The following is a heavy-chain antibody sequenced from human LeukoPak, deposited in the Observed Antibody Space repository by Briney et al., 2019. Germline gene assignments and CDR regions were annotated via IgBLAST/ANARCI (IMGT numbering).Heavy chain of an antibody. J-gene: IGHJ4*02. D-gene: IGHD2-15*01. CDR2: IRYDGSNK. Sequence: GGSLRLSCAASGFTFSSYGMHWVRQAPGKGLEWVAFIRYDGSNKYYADSVKGRFTISRDNPKNTLYLQMNSLRAEDTAVYYCASGVVVVAATAFDYWGQGTLVTVSS. V-gene: IGHV3-30*02. CDR1: GFTFSSYG. CDR3: ASGVVVVAATAFDY.